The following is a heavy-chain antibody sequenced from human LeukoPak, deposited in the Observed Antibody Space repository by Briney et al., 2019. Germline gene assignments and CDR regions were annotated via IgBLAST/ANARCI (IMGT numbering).Heavy chain of an antibody. V-gene: IGHV4-4*02. J-gene: IGHJ4*02. CDR2: IYHSGST. CDR3: ARVYGYFSYFDY. CDR1: GGSISSSNW. Sequence: SSETLSLTCAVSGGSISSSNWWSWVRQPPGKGLEWIGEIYHSGSTNYNPSLKSRVTISVDKSKNQFSLKLSSVTAADTAVYYCARVYGYFSYFDYWGQGTLVTVSS. D-gene: IGHD5-18*01.